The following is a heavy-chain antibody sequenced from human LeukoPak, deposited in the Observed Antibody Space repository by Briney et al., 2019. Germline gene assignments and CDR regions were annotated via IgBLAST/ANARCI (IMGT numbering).Heavy chain of an antibody. CDR3: ARYDYGGNYDF. CDR2: IKQDGSEK. CDR1: GFTFSNAW. V-gene: IGHV3-7*04. D-gene: IGHD4-23*01. J-gene: IGHJ4*02. Sequence: EDGGSLRLSCAASGFTFSNAWMSWVRQAPGKGLEWVANIKQDGSEKYYVDSVRGRFTISRDNAKNSLYLQMNSLRPEDTAVYYCARYDYGGNYDFWGQGTLVTVSS.